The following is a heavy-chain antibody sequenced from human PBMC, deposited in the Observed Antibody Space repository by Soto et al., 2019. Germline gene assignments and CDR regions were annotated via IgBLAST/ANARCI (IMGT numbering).Heavy chain of an antibody. J-gene: IGHJ5*02. CDR3: ARDLVATIYGDNWFDP. D-gene: IGHD5-12*01. CDR2: ISAYNGNT. CDR1: GYTFTSYG. Sequence: ASVKVSCKASGYTFTSYGISWVRQAPGQGLEWMGWISAYNGNTNYAQKLQGRVTMTTDTSTSTAYMELRSLRSDDTAVYYCARDLVATIYGDNWFDPWGQGTLVTVSS. V-gene: IGHV1-18*01.